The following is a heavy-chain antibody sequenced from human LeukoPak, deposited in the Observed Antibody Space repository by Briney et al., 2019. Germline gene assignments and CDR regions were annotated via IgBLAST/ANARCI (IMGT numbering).Heavy chain of an antibody. D-gene: IGHD3-10*01. CDR2: IWYDGSNK. V-gene: IGHV3-33*01. Sequence: GRSLRLSCAASGFTLSSYGMHWLRQAPGKGLEGVAVIWYDGSNKYYADSVKGRFTISRDNSKNTLYLQMNSRRAEDTAVDYCARHYYGSGSYYNGSDYWGQGTLVTVSS. CDR3: ARHYYGSGSYYNGSDY. J-gene: IGHJ4*02. CDR1: GFTLSSYG.